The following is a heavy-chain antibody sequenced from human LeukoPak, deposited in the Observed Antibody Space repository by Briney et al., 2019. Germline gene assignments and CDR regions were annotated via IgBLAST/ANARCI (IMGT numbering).Heavy chain of an antibody. CDR3: ARGPYHYDFWSGTYYMDV. J-gene: IGHJ6*03. V-gene: IGHV1-8*03. CDR2: MNPNSGNT. D-gene: IGHD3-3*01. CDR1: GYTFTSYD. Sequence: ASVKVSCKASGYTFTSYDINWVRQATGQGLEWMGWMNPNSGNTGYAQKFQGRVTTTRNTSISTAYMELSSLRSEDTAVYYCARGPYHYDFWSGTYYMDVWGKGTTVTVSS.